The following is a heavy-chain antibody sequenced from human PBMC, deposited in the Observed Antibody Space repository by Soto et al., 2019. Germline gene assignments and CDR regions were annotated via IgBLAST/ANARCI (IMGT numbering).Heavy chain of an antibody. CDR1: GGSISSGGYS. V-gene: IGHV4-30-2*02. CDR2: IYHSGST. CDR3: ARYNWGAMGAFDI. Sequence: SETLSLTCAVSGGSISSGGYSWSWIRQPPGKGLEWIGYIYHSGSTYYNPSLKSRVTISVDTSKNQYSLKLSSVTAADTAVYYCARYNWGAMGAFDIWGQGTMVT. J-gene: IGHJ3*02. D-gene: IGHD1-1*01.